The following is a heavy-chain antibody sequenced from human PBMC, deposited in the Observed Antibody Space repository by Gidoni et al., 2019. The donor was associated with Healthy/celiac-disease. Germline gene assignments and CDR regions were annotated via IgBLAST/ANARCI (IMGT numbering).Heavy chain of an antibody. V-gene: IGHV1-69*09. CDR1: GGTFSSYA. J-gene: IGHJ6*02. Sequence: QVQLVQSGAEVKKPGSSVKVSCTASGGTFSSYAISWVRQAPGQGLEWMGRIIPILGIANYAQKFQGRVTITADKSTSTAYMELSSLRSEDTAVYYCARGMVVVAATHDFYYYYGMDVWGQGTTVTVSS. CDR3: ARGMVVVAATHDFYYYYGMDV. CDR2: IIPILGIA. D-gene: IGHD2-15*01.